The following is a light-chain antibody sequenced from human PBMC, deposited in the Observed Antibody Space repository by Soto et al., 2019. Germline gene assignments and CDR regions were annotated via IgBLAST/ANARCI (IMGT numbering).Light chain of an antibody. CDR2: DAS. CDR1: QSISSW. CDR3: QQYNSYSLIT. V-gene: IGKV1-5*01. Sequence: DIQMTQSPSTLSASVGDRVTITCRASQSISSWLAWYQQKPGKAPKLLIYDASSLESRVPSRFSGSGSGTEFTLTISSLQPDDFATYYCQQYNSYSLITFGQGTRLEIK. J-gene: IGKJ5*01.